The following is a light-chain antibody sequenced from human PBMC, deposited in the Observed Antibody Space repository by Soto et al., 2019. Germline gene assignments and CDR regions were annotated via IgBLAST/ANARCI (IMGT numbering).Light chain of an antibody. CDR3: QSYDSSLSEYV. Sequence: QSVLTQPPSVSGAPGQRVTISCTGSSSNIGASYDVHWYQQVPGTAPKLLIYGNSNRPSGVPDRFSGSKSGTSASLAITGLQAEDEADYYCQSYDSSLSEYVFGTGTKLTVL. J-gene: IGLJ1*01. CDR2: GNS. CDR1: SSNIGASYD. V-gene: IGLV1-40*01.